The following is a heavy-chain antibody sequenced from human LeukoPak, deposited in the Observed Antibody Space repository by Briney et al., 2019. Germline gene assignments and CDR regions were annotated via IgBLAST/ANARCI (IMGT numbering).Heavy chain of an antibody. CDR2: ISAYNGNT. D-gene: IGHD6-19*01. Sequence: GASVKVSCKAFGYTFTSYGISWVRQAPGQGLEWMGWISAYNGNTNYAQKLQGRVTMTTDTSTSTAYMELRSLRSDDTAVYYRAKDRYSSGWYYFDYWGQGTLVTVSS. V-gene: IGHV1-18*01. CDR1: GYTFTSYG. CDR3: AKDRYSSGWYYFDY. J-gene: IGHJ4*02.